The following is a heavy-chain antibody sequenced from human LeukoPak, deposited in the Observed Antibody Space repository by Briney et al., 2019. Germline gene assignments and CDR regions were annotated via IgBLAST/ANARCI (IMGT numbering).Heavy chain of an antibody. Sequence: SGTLSLTCTVSGGSISSYYWSWIRQPPGKGLEWIGYIYYSGSTNYNPSLKSRVTISVDTSKNQFSLKLSSVTAADTAVYYCARGGEFADYWGQGTLVTVSS. CDR3: ARGGEFADY. D-gene: IGHD3-16*01. V-gene: IGHV4-59*01. J-gene: IGHJ4*02. CDR1: GGSISSYY. CDR2: IYYSGST.